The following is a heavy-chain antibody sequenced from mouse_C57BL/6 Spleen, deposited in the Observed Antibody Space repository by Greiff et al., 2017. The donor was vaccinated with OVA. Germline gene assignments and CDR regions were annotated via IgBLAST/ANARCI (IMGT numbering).Heavy chain of an antibody. CDR1: GFTFSDYY. Sequence: EVKLVESEGGLVQPGSSMKLSCTASGFTFSDYYMAWVRQVPEKGLEWVANINYDGSSTYYLDSLKSRFIISRDNAKNILYLQMSSLKSEDTATYYCARVDTTVVDTFDYWGQGTTLTVSS. CDR3: ARVDTTVVDTFDY. CDR2: INYDGSST. J-gene: IGHJ2*01. V-gene: IGHV5-16*01. D-gene: IGHD1-1*01.